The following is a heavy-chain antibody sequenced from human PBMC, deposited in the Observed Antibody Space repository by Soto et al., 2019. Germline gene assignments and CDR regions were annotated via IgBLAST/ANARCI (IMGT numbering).Heavy chain of an antibody. V-gene: IGHV2-5*02. CDR1: GFSLSTRGVG. D-gene: IGHD2-15*01. Sequence: SGPTLVNPTQTLTLTCTFSGFSLSTRGVGVGWIRQPPGKALEWLALIYWDDDKRYSPALKNRVSITKDTSKNQVVLTMTNMDTVDTASYYCARPGCFCSADSFHAPVSVWGEGTLVTVAS. J-gene: IGHJ4*02. CDR3: ARPGCFCSADSFHAPVSV. CDR2: IYWDDDK.